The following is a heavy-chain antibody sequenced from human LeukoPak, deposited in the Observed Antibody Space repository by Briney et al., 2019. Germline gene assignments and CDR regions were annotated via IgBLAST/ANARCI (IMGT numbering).Heavy chain of an antibody. D-gene: IGHD4-11*01. CDR1: GGSISSGGYY. CDR3: ARGNDDYSRGYYYYMDV. Sequence: PSETLSLTCTVSGGSISSGGYYWSWIRQHPGKGLEWIGYIYYSGSTYYNPSLKSRVTISVDTSKNQFSLKLSSVTAADTAVYYCARGNDDYSRGYYYYMDVWGKGTTVTVSS. CDR2: IYYSGST. J-gene: IGHJ6*03. V-gene: IGHV4-31*03.